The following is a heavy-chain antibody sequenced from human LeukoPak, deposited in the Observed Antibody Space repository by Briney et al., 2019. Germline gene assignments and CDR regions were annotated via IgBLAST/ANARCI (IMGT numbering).Heavy chain of an antibody. V-gene: IGHV3-23*01. Sequence: GGSLRLSCAASGFTFSTYAMTWVREAPGKGLEWVSGISTSGDRTYYADSVKGRFTISRDNSKNTLYLQMNSLRAEDTAEYYCARSAVGTSCCTAVDYWGQGTLVTVSS. CDR2: ISTSGDRT. D-gene: IGHD1-26*01. CDR3: ARSAVGTSCCTAVDY. J-gene: IGHJ4*02. CDR1: GFTFSTYA.